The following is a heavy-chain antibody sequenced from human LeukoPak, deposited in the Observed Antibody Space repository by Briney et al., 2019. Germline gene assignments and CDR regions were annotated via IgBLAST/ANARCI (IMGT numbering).Heavy chain of an antibody. D-gene: IGHD3-22*01. J-gene: IGHJ4*02. V-gene: IGHV1-18*01. CDR2: ISAYNGNT. CDR1: GYTFTSYG. CDR3: ARSSPPRYYYDSSGSYGYYFDF. Sequence: ASVKVSCKASGYTFTSYGISWVRQAPGQGLEWMGWISAYNGNTNYAQKLQGRVTMTTDTSTSTAYMELRSLRSDDTAVYYCARSSPPRYYYDSSGSYGYYFDFWGQGILVTVSS.